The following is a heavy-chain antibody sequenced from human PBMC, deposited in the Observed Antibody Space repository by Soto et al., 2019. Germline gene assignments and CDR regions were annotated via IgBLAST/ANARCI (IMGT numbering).Heavy chain of an antibody. D-gene: IGHD1-26*01. CDR1: GLNFFNYG. CDR2: IRAFSGRK. Sequence: QVPLVQSGAEVKKPGASVKVSCKTSGLNFFNYGYTWVRQAPGQGLEWVGCIRAFSGRKDYAPKFQGRVTLTADTSTSTAYMELGSLTSDDTAVYYCARTSSTANFEGWGQGTLVTVSS. V-gene: IGHV1-18*01. CDR3: ARTSSTANFEG. J-gene: IGHJ4*02.